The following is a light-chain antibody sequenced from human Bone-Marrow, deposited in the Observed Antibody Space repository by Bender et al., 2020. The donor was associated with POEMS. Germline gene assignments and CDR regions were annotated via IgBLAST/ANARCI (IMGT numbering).Light chain of an antibody. J-gene: IGLJ2*01. Sequence: QSVLTQPPSASGTPGQRVTISCSGGSSNIGAHAVNWYQHLPGTAPKLLIYSSHRRPSEVPDRFSGSKSGTSASLIITGLGPGDEADYVCQADDNSLGGPHVEFGGGTKLTVL. V-gene: IGLV1-44*01. CDR2: SSH. CDR3: QADDNSLGGPHVE. CDR1: SSNIGAHA.